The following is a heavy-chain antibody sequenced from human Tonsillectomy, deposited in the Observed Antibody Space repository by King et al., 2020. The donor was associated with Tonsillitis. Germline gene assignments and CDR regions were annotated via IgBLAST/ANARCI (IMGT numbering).Heavy chain of an antibody. CDR3: VRDRNYHDRRVYYDVLDV. CDR1: EFTFSEDW. V-gene: IGHV3-7*01. J-gene: IGHJ3*01. Sequence: VQLVESGGGLVQPGGSLRLSCVASEFTFSEDWMTWIRQAPGEGLEWVANIKGDGSGKYYVDSVGGRFTNSRDKADSSLFLRMNSLRAEETPMYYCVRDRNYHDRRVYYDVLDVWGPGTMVTVSS. D-gene: IGHD3-22*01. CDR2: IKGDGSGK.